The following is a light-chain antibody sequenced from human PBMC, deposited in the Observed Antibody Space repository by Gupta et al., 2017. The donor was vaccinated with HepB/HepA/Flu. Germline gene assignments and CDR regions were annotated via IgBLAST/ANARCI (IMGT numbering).Light chain of an antibody. CDR3: RQGTHWPPWT. J-gene: IGKJ1*01. CDR1: RSLVYSDGNTY. V-gene: IGKV2-30*01. CDR2: KVS. Sequence: DVVMTQSPLSLSVTLGQPASISCRSSRSLVYSDGNTYLNWFQQRPGQSPRRLIYKVSYRDSGVPDRFSGSGSGTDFTLKISRGEAEDVGVYFCRQGTHWPPWTFGQGTKVEIK.